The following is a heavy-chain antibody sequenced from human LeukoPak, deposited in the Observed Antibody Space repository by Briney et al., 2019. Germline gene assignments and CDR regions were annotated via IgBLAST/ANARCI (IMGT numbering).Heavy chain of an antibody. J-gene: IGHJ4*02. V-gene: IGHV4-30-4*08. CDR2: INHSGST. D-gene: IGHD4-17*01. CDR1: GGSISSGDYY. Sequence: SQTLSLTCTVSGGSISSGDYYWSWIRQPPGKGLEWIGEINHSGSTNYNPSLKSRVTISVDTSKNQFSLKLSSVTAADTAVYYCARALQVDGDYVPFDYWGQGTLVTVSS. CDR3: ARALQVDGDYVPFDY.